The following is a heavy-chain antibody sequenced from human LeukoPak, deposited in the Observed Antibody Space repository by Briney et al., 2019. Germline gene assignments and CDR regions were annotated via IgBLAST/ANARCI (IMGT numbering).Heavy chain of an antibody. CDR3: AKRVTTHHYFDY. D-gene: IGHD1-1*01. J-gene: IGHJ4*02. CDR2: FGSSGAT. V-gene: IGHV3-23*01. Sequence: GGSLRLSCAASGFTFRSHPMAWVRQAPGKGLERVSTFGSSGATYYADSVKGRFTISRDTSKNTLYLQMNSLRPEDMAVYYCAKRVTTHHYFDYWGQGTRVTVSS. CDR1: GFTFRSHP.